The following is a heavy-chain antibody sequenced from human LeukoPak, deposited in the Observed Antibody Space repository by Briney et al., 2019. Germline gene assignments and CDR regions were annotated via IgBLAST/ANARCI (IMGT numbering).Heavy chain of an antibody. CDR1: GFPFSDFS. J-gene: IGHJ4*02. CDR3: AKQSYARSLGE. Sequence: GSLRLSCATSGFPFSDFSLSWVRQAPGKGLEWISTTNSGGTSTYYAESVKGRFTISRDNSKNTLYLQMSSLRVEDTAVYYCAKQSYARSLGEGGPGTLVSVSS. V-gene: IGHV3-23*01. D-gene: IGHD2-8*01. CDR2: TNSGGTST.